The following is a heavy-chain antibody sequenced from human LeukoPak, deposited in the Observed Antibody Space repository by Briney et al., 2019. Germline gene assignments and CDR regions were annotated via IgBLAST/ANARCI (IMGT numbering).Heavy chain of an antibody. V-gene: IGHV4-39*01. CDR1: GGSISSSSYY. Sequence: PSETLSLTCTVSGGSISSSSYYWGWIRQPPGKGLEWIGSIYYSGSTYYNPSLKSRVTISVDTSKNQFSLKLSSVTAADTAVYYCARHVNDFWSGYYDWGQGTLVTVSS. CDR2: IYYSGST. CDR3: ARHVNDFWSGYYD. J-gene: IGHJ4*02. D-gene: IGHD3-3*01.